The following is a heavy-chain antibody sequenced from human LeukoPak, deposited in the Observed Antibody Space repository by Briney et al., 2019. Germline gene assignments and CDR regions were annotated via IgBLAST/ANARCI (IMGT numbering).Heavy chain of an antibody. CDR2: ISYDGSNK. CDR3: ARDSLRSGYLDY. V-gene: IGHV3-30*14. Sequence: PGRSLRLSCAASGFTFSSYAMHWVRQAPGKGLEWVAVISYDGSNKYYADSVKGRFTISRDNSKNTLYLQMNSLRAEATAVYYCARDSLRSGYLDYWGQGTLVTVSS. CDR1: GFTFSSYA. J-gene: IGHJ4*02. D-gene: IGHD3-3*01.